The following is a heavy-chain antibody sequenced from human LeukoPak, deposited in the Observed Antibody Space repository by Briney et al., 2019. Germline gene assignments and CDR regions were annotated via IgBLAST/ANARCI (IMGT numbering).Heavy chain of an antibody. CDR3: ARVSRMATIKEFSYFDY. Sequence: SETLSLTCAVSGYSISSGYYCGWIRQPPGKGLEWIGSMYHSGSTYYNPSLKSRVTISVDTSKNEYSLKLSSVTASDTFEYYCARVSRMATIKEFSYFDYWGQGTLVTVSS. CDR2: MYHSGST. J-gene: IGHJ4*02. CDR1: GYSISSGYY. D-gene: IGHD5-24*01. V-gene: IGHV4-38-2*01.